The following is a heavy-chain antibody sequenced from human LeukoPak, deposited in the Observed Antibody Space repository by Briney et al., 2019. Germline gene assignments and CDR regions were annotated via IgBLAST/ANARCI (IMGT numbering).Heavy chain of an antibody. Sequence: GGSLRLSCAASGFTFSSYAMSWVRQAPGKGLEWVSIISLDGSTEFYADSVKGRFTISRDTASNTMHLEMNNLRIEDTAVYYCMRDYMGWFDPWGQGSLVTVSS. CDR1: GFTFSSYA. CDR3: MRDYMGWFDP. J-gene: IGHJ5*02. V-gene: IGHV3-30-3*01. CDR2: ISLDGSTE. D-gene: IGHD3-10*01.